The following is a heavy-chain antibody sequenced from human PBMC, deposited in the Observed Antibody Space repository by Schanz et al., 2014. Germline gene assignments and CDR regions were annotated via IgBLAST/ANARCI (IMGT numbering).Heavy chain of an antibody. Sequence: QVQLVQSGAEVKKPGASVRVSCKASGYTFTTYYMHWVRQAPGQGLEWMGKINPSSGTTRIAQNFQGRLTVTRDTSTSTVNMELSSLRSEDTAVYYCAKGRFGELSAFDIWGQGTMVTVSS. J-gene: IGHJ3*02. D-gene: IGHD3-10*01. V-gene: IGHV1-46*01. CDR2: INPSSGTT. CDR1: GYTFTTYY. CDR3: AKGRFGELSAFDI.